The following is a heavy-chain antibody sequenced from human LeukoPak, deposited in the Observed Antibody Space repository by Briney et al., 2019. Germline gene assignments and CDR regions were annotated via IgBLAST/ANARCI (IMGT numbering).Heavy chain of an antibody. CDR1: GFTFSSYA. J-gene: IGHJ3*02. D-gene: IGHD1-26*01. CDR2: ISYDGSNK. V-gene: IGHV3-30*04. CDR3: AREHIIVEDAFDI. Sequence: GGSLRLSCAASGFTFSSYAMHWVRQAPGKGLEWVAVISYDGSNKYYADSVKGRFTISRDNSKNTLYLQMNSLRAEDTAVYYCAREHIIVEDAFDIWGQGTMVTVSS.